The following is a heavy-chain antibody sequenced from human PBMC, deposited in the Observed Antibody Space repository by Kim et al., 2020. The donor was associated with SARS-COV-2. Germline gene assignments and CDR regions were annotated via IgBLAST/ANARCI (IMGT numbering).Heavy chain of an antibody. Sequence: YANAMKHRLTTSSDNSKKRLYLQRTSLRAGDTAVYYCAKTGRIAAAGFFDYWGQGTLVTVSS. J-gene: IGHJ4*02. D-gene: IGHD6-13*01. V-gene: IGHV3-30*02. CDR3: AKTGRIAAAGFFDY.